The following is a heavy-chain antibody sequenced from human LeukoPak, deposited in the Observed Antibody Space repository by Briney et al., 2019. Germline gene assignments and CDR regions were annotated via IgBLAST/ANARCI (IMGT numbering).Heavy chain of an antibody. CDR2: ISAYNGNT. CDR3: ARLGHDYGDYKRFDY. V-gene: IGHV1-18*01. J-gene: IGHJ4*02. D-gene: IGHD4-17*01. Sequence: ASVKASCKASGYTFTSYGLSWARQAPGHGVEWVGWISAYNGNTNYAQKLQGRVTMTTDASTSTAYMELRSLRSDDTAVYYCARLGHDYGDYKRFDYWGQGTLVTVSS. CDR1: GYTFTSYG.